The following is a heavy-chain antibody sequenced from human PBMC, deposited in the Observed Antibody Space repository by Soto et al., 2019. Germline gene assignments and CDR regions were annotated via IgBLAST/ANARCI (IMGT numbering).Heavy chain of an antibody. V-gene: IGHV3-48*02. CDR1: GFTFSSYS. J-gene: IGHJ6*02. D-gene: IGHD1-1*01. Sequence: PGGSLRLSCAASGFTFSSYSMNWVRQAPGKGLEWASYISTSSSTIYYADSVKGRFTISRDNTKNSLSLQMNSLRDEDTAVYFCARDTDNWNAAYGMDVWGQGTTVTAP. CDR3: ARDTDNWNAAYGMDV. CDR2: ISTSSSTI.